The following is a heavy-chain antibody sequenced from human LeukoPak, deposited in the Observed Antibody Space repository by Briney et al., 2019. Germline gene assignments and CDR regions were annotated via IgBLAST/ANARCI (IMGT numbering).Heavy chain of an antibody. CDR1: GFTFSSYA. J-gene: IGHJ3*02. D-gene: IGHD5-18*01. Sequence: GGSLRLSCAASGFTFSSYAMSWVRQAPGKGLEWVSAISGSGGSTYYADSVKGRFTISRDNSRNTLYPQMNSLRVEDTAVYYCARRERLGYSYGRGTLDIWGQGTMVTVSS. CDR2: ISGSGGST. CDR3: ARRERLGYSYGRGTLDI. V-gene: IGHV3-23*01.